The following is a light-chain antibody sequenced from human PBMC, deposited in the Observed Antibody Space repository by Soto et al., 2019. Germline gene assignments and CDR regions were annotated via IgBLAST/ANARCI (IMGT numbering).Light chain of an antibody. Sequence: QSALTQPPSASGTPGRRVTISSSGTSSNIGSNYVYWYQQLPATAPKLLIYRHNPRPSGVPDRFSGSKSGTSASLAISGLRSEDDADYYCAAWDDSLSGPSVFGTGTKVPVL. V-gene: IGLV1-47*01. CDR3: AAWDDSLSGPSV. CDR2: RHN. CDR1: SSNIGSNY. J-gene: IGLJ1*01.